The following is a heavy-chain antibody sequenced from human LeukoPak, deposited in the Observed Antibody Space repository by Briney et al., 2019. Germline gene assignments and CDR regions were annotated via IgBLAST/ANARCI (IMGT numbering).Heavy chain of an antibody. Sequence: GGSMRLSSAASGFTVSSNYISWVRQAPGKGLEWVSAISGSGDSTYYADSVKGRFTISRDKSKNTLYLQMNSLRAEDTAIYYCAKVGRGYSYGVDYWGQGTLVTVSS. CDR2: ISGSGDST. CDR3: AKVGRGYSYGVDY. V-gene: IGHV3-23*01. CDR1: GFTVSSNY. D-gene: IGHD5-18*01. J-gene: IGHJ4*01.